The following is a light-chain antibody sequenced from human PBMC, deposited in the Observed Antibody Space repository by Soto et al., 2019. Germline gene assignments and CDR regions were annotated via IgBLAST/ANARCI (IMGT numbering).Light chain of an antibody. CDR2: DAS. V-gene: IGKV3-11*01. CDR3: QQRSNLIT. J-gene: IGKJ4*01. CDR1: QSVSVY. Sequence: EIVLTQSPATLSVSPGERATLSCRASQSVSVYLDWYQQKSGQAPRLLIFDASKRATGIPDRFSGSGSGTDFTLTISSLEPVDFAVYYCQQRSNLITFGGGTKVDIK.